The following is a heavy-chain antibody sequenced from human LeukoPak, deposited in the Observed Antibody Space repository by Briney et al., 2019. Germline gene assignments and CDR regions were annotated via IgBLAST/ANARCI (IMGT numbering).Heavy chain of an antibody. J-gene: IGHJ6*03. D-gene: IGHD1-26*01. V-gene: IGHV3-30*02. CDR3: AKDYRSGSYYYYYYMDV. CDR1: GFTFSSYG. Sequence: GGSLRLSCAASGFTFSSYGMHWGRQAPGKGLEWVAFIRYDGSNKYYADSVKGRFTISRDNSKNTLYLQMNSLRAEDTAVYYCAKDYRSGSYYYYYYMDVWGKGTTVTISS. CDR2: IRYDGSNK.